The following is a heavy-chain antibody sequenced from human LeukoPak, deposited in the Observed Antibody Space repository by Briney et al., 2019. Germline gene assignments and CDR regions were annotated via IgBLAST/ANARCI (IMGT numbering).Heavy chain of an antibody. Sequence: SETLSLTCTVSGGSISSYYWSWIRQPPGKGLEWIGYIYYSGSTNYNPSLKSRVTISVDTSKNQFSLNLSSVTAADTALYYCAKHYMGSSYNHALDCWGQGTLVTVSS. V-gene: IGHV4-59*08. D-gene: IGHD3-10*01. CDR1: GGSISSYY. CDR3: AKHYMGSSYNHALDC. J-gene: IGHJ4*02. CDR2: IYYSGST.